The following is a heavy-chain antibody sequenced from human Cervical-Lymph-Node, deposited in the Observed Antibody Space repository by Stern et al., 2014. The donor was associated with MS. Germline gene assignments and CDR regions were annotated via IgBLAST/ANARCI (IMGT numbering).Heavy chain of an antibody. CDR3: ARDPYSNYVMHGMDV. D-gene: IGHD4-11*01. V-gene: IGHV3-30-3*01. CDR2: ISYDGNSK. Sequence: VQLVESEGGVVQPGRSLRLSCAASGFTFSNYVMHWVRQAPGKGLEWVAVISYDGNSKYYSDFVKGRFTISRDKSKNTLYLQMNSLKAEDTAVYSCARDPYSNYVMHGMDVWGQGTTVTVSS. CDR1: GFTFSNYV. J-gene: IGHJ6*02.